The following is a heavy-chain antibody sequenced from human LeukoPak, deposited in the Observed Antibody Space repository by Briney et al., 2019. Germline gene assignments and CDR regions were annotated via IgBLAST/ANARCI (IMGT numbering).Heavy chain of an antibody. D-gene: IGHD6-19*01. CDR1: GGSFSGYY. J-gene: IGHJ5*02. CDR2: INHSGST. CDR3: ARGPQQWLARGWFDP. Sequence: SETLSLTCAVYGGSFSGYYWSWIRQPPGKGLEWIGEINHSGSTNYNPSLKSRVTISVDTSKNQFSLKLSSVTAADTAVYYCARGPQQWLARGWFDPWGQGTLVTASS. V-gene: IGHV4-34*01.